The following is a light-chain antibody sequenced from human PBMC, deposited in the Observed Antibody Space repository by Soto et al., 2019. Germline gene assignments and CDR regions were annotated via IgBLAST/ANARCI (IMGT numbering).Light chain of an antibody. CDR3: QQYNNWYA. V-gene: IGKV3-15*01. Sequence: EIVMTQSPATLSVSPGERATLSCRASQSVNSNLAWYQQKPGQAPRLLIYHASTRATGIPARFSGSGSGTEFTFTISSLQSEDFAFYYCQQYNNWYAFGQGTKLEIK. J-gene: IGKJ2*01. CDR2: HAS. CDR1: QSVNSN.